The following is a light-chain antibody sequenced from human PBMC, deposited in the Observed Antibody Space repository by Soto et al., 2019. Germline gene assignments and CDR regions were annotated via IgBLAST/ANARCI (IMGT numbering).Light chain of an antibody. CDR3: SSYTTSNTRQIV. J-gene: IGLJ1*01. V-gene: IGLV2-14*01. Sequence: QSALTQPASVSGSPGQSITISCTGTSSDVGGYNYVSWYQQHPGKAPKFMIYDVSNRPSGVSNLFSGSKSCNTAPLTISGLQAEDEADYYCSSYTTSNTRQIVFGTGTKVTVL. CDR1: SSDVGGYNY. CDR2: DVS.